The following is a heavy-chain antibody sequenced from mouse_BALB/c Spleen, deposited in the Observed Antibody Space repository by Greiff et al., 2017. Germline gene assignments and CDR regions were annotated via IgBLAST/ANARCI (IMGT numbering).Heavy chain of an antibody. D-gene: IGHD1-1*01. Sequence: DVQLVESGPSLVKPSQTLSLTCSVTGDSITSGYWNWIRKFPGNKLEYMGYISYSGSTYYNPSLKSRISITRDTSKNQYYLQLNAVTTEDTATYYCARYSTTVVATGRAMDYWGQGTSVTVSS. CDR2: ISYSGST. CDR3: ARYSTTVVATGRAMDY. V-gene: IGHV3-8*02. J-gene: IGHJ4*01. CDR1: GDSITSGY.